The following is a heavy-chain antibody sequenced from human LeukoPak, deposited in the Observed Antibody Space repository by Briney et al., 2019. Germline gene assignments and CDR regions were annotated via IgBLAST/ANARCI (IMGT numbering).Heavy chain of an antibody. D-gene: IGHD6-19*01. CDR2: IRYDGSNK. V-gene: IGHV3-30*02. Sequence: GGSLRLSCAASGFTFSSYGMHWVRQAPGKGLEWVAFIRYDGSNKYYADSVKGRFTVSRDNSKNTLYLQMNSLRAEDTAVYYCARDQWLVPRGPFDYWGQGTLVTVSS. CDR1: GFTFSSYG. J-gene: IGHJ4*02. CDR3: ARDQWLVPRGPFDY.